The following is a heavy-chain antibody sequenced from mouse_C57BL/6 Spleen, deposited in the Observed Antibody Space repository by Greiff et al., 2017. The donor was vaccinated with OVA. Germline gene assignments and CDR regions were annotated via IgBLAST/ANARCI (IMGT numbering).Heavy chain of an antibody. CDR1: GYTFTSYW. J-gene: IGHJ2*01. V-gene: IGHV1-59*01. Sequence: VQLQQPGAELVRPGTSVKLSCKASGYTFTSYWMHWVKQRPGQGLEWIGVIDPSDSYTNYNQKFKGKATLTVDTSSSTAYMQLSSLTSEDSAVYYCARVTTVVARDYWGQGTTLTVSS. CDR3: ARVTTVVARDY. CDR2: IDPSDSYT. D-gene: IGHD1-1*01.